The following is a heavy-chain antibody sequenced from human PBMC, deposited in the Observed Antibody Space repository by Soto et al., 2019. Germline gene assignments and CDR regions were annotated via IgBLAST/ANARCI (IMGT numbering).Heavy chain of an antibody. D-gene: IGHD2-2*01. CDR1: GFTFSSHG. CDR2: ISYDGSNE. Sequence: LRLSCAASGFTFSSHGMHWVRQAPGKGVEWVAVISYDGSNEYYADSVKGRFTISRDNFKNTLYLQMNSLRAEDSAVYYCVKERMEQYQVLPFFEYWGQGTLVTVSS. CDR3: VKERMEQYQVLPFFEY. J-gene: IGHJ4*02. V-gene: IGHV3-30*18.